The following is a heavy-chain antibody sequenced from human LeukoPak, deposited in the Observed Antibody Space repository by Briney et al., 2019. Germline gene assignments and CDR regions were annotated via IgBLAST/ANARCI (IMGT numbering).Heavy chain of an antibody. CDR3: ARRLAADSSGP. CDR1: GYTFTSYD. CDR2: INPNSGGT. J-gene: IGHJ4*02. Sequence: GASVKVSCKASGYTFTSYDINWVRQATGQGLEWMGWINPNSGGTNYAQKFQGRVTMTRDTSISTAYMELSRLRSDDTAVYYCARRLAADSSGPWGQGTLVTVPS. D-gene: IGHD3-22*01. V-gene: IGHV1-2*02.